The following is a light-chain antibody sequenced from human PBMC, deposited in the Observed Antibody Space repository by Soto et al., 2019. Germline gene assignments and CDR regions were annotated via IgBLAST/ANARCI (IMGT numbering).Light chain of an antibody. CDR2: AAS. CDR3: LQDYNYPRT. J-gene: IGKJ1*01. CDR1: QSISGY. V-gene: IGKV1-6*01. Sequence: IQMTQSPSSLSASVGDRVTITCRASQSISGYLNWYQQKPGKAPKLLIYAASSLQSGVPSRFSGSGSGTDFTLTISSLQPEDFATYYCLQDYNYPRTFGQGTKV.